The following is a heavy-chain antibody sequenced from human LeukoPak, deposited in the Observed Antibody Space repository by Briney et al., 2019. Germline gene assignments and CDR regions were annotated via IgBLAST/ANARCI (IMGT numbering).Heavy chain of an antibody. J-gene: IGHJ4*02. CDR2: IYYTRST. D-gene: IGHD3-10*01. Sequence: PSETLSLTCTVSGESITSGAYFWNWIRQQPGKGLEWIGYIYYTRSTNYNPSLESRVTILLDTSKNEFSLRLSSVTAADTAVYYCARGSYFDSGSFFEDWGQGTLVTVSS. CDR1: GESITSGAYF. CDR3: ARGSYFDSGSFFED. V-gene: IGHV4-31*03.